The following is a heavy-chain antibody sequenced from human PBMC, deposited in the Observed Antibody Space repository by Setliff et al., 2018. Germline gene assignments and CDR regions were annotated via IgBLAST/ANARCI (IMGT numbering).Heavy chain of an antibody. CDR3: TRERVWFGAPILYFDP. J-gene: IGHJ5*02. D-gene: IGHD3-10*01. V-gene: IGHV3-15*01. CDR2: IKSKTDGGTT. CDR1: GFTFSNAW. Sequence: PGGSLRLSCAASGFTFSNAWMSWVRQAPGKGLEWVGRIKSKTDGGTTDYAAPVKGRFTISRDDSKNTLYLQMNSLKTEDTAVYYCTRERVWFGAPILYFDPWGQGTLVTVSS.